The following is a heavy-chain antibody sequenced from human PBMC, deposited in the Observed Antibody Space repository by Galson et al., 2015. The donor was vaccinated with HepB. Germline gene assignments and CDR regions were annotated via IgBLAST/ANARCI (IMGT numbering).Heavy chain of an antibody. CDR2: IYHSGST. D-gene: IGHD3-3*01. J-gene: IGHJ4*02. V-gene: IGHV4-4*02. Sequence: LSLTCAVSGGSISGTNWWSWVRQPPGKGLEWIGEIYHSGSTTYNPSLKSRITISVDKSKNQFSLQLTSVTAADTAVYYCVANGYYTLEHWGQGTPVTVSS. CDR3: VANGYYTLEH. CDR1: GGSISGTNW.